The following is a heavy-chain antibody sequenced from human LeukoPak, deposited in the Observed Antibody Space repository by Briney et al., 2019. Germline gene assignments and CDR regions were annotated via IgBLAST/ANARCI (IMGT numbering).Heavy chain of an antibody. Sequence: ASVKASCKASGYTFTGYYMHWVRQAPGQGLEWMGWINPNSGGTNYAQKFQGRVTMTRDTSISTAYMELSRLRSEDTAVYYCATWCSSTSCPYYFDYWGQGTLVTVSS. CDR2: INPNSGGT. V-gene: IGHV1-2*02. CDR1: GYTFTGYY. J-gene: IGHJ4*02. CDR3: ATWCSSTSCPYYFDY. D-gene: IGHD2-2*01.